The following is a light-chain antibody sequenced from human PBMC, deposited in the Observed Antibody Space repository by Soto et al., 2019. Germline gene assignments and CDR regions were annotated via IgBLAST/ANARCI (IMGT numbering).Light chain of an antibody. J-gene: IGLJ3*02. Sequence: QSVLTQPPSASGTPGQTITISCSGSTSNVGDNALNWYQQLPGTAPKLVIYNSNQRPSGVPDRFSGSKSGTSGSLAISGLQYEDEADYYRGAWDDSLKASVFGGGTKVTVL. V-gene: IGLV1-44*01. CDR3: GAWDDSLKASV. CDR2: NSN. CDR1: TSNVGDNA.